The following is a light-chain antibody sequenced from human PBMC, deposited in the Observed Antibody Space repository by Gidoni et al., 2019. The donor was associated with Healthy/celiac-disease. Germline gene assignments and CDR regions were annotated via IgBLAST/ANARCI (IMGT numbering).Light chain of an antibody. CDR3: AAWDDSLNGLV. CDR2: YDD. Sequence: QSVLTQPPSVSEAPRQRVTISCSGSSSNIGNNAVTWYQQLPGKAPKLLIYYDDLLPPGVSDRFSGSKSGTSAYLDSSGLQSEDEADYYCAAWDDSLNGLVFGGGTKLTVL. CDR1: SSNIGNNA. V-gene: IGLV1-36*01. J-gene: IGLJ2*01.